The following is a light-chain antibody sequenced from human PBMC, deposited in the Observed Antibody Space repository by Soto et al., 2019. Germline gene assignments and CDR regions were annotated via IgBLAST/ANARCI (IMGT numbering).Light chain of an antibody. V-gene: IGLV1-40*01. CDR3: QSYDSSLSGYV. CDR1: RSNIGAGYE. Sequence: QSVLTQPPSVSEAPGQRVTISCTGSRSNIGAGYEAHWYQQVPGTAPKLLIYENNNRPLGVPDRFSGSKSGTSASLAITGLQAEDEAEYYCQSYDSSLSGYVFGTGTKLTVL. CDR2: ENN. J-gene: IGLJ1*01.